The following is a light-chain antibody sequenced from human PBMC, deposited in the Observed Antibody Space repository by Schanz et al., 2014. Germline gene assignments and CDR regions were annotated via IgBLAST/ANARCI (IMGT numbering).Light chain of an antibody. J-gene: IGLJ2*01. CDR2: DVT. CDR3: SSYAGSNNVV. Sequence: QSALTQPASVSGSPGQSITISCTGTSSDVGGYNYVSWYQQHPGKAPKLIIYDVTYRPSGVSNRFSGSKSGNTASLTISGLQAEDEADYYCSSYAGSNNVVFGGGTKLTVL. V-gene: IGLV2-14*03. CDR1: SSDVGGYNY.